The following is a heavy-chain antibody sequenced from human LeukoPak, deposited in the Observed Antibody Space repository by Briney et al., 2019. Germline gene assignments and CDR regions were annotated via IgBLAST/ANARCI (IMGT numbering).Heavy chain of an antibody. CDR3: ATGSMNPYYYYYMAV. D-gene: IGHD1-26*01. J-gene: IGHJ6*03. V-gene: IGHV3-11*04. CDR2: ISNTASWI. Sequence: GGSLRLSCAASGFSFSDYYMGWIRQAPGRGLEWISYISNTASWIRYADSVKGRFIVSRDNAKNSLYLQMNSLRAEDTAVYYCATGSMNPYYYYYMAVWGKGTTVTISS. CDR1: GFSFSDYY.